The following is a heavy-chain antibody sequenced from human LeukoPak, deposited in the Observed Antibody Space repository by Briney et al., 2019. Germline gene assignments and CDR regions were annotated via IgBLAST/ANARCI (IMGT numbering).Heavy chain of an antibody. D-gene: IGHD3-10*01. V-gene: IGHV3-30*03. CDR2: ISYDGSNE. CDR3: AAGQKSLWFGDFLFGGFDP. Sequence: PGGSLRLSCAASGFTFSTYGMHWVRQAPGKGLEWVAVISYDGSNEYYADSVKGRFTISRDNSKNTLYLQMSSLRAEDTAVYYCAAGQKSLWFGDFLFGGFDPWGQGTLVTVSS. J-gene: IGHJ5*02. CDR1: GFTFSTYG.